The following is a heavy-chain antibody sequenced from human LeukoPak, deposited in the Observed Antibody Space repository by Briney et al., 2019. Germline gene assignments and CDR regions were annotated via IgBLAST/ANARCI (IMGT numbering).Heavy chain of an antibody. CDR3: ARKVNPGDY. CDR2: IDPTDSST. CDR1: GYSFTTYW. V-gene: IGHV5-10-1*01. Sequence: GESLKISCKGSGYSFTTYWISWVRQMPGKGLEWMGRIDPTDSSTKYSPSFQGHVTISVDKSISTAYLQWSSLKASDTARYYCARKVNPGDYWGQGTLVTVSS. D-gene: IGHD7-27*01. J-gene: IGHJ4*02.